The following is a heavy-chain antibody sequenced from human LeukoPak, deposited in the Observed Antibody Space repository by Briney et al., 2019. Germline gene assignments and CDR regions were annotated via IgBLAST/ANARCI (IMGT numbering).Heavy chain of an antibody. Sequence: GGSLRLSCAAFGFTFSDYYMSWIRQAPGKGLEWVSHISSSGSTKYYADSVRGRFTISRDNVKKSVYLQMNNVRAEDTAAYYCARDHNYWGQGTLVTVSS. V-gene: IGHV3-11*04. CDR3: ARDHNY. J-gene: IGHJ4*02. CDR1: GFTFSDYY. CDR2: ISSSGSTK.